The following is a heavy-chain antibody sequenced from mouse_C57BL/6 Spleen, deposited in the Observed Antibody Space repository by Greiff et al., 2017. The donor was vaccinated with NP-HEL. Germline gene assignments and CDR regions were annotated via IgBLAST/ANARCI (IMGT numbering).Heavy chain of an antibody. D-gene: IGHD1-1*01. Sequence: VQLQQSGPELVKPGASVKISCKASGYAFSSSWMNWVKQRPGKGLEWIGRIYPGDGDTNYNGKFKGKATLTADKSSSTAYMQLSSRTSEDSAVYFCARDYGSSLFAYWGQGTLVTVSA. V-gene: IGHV1-82*01. CDR1: GYAFSSSW. CDR2: IYPGDGDT. J-gene: IGHJ3*01. CDR3: ARDYGSSLFAY.